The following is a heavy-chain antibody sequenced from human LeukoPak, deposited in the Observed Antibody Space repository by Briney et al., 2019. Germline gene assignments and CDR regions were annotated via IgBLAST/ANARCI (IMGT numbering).Heavy chain of an antibody. CDR3: ARDVTVVITGGVSYYFDY. J-gene: IGHJ4*02. V-gene: IGHV4-39*07. CDR1: GASISSSSYD. D-gene: IGHD3-22*01. Sequence: SETLSLTCTVAGASISSSSYDWGWLRQPPGKGLEWIGRIYYSGSTYYNPSLKSRVTISVDTSKNQFSLKLSSVTAADTAVYYCARDVTVVITGGVSYYFDYWGQGTLVTVSS. CDR2: IYYSGST.